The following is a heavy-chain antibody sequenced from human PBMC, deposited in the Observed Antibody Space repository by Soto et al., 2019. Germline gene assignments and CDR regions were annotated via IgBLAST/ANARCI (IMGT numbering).Heavy chain of an antibody. V-gene: IGHV1-18*04. CDR2: ISAYNGNT. CDR3: ARHHYDFWSGYYGWFDP. CDR1: GYTFTSYG. J-gene: IGHJ5*02. Sequence: ASVKVFCKASGYTFTSYGISWVRQAPGQGLEWMGWISAYNGNTNYAQKLQGRVTMTTDTSTSTAYMELRSLRSDDTAVYYCARHHYDFWSGYYGWFDPWGQGTLVTVSS. D-gene: IGHD3-3*01.